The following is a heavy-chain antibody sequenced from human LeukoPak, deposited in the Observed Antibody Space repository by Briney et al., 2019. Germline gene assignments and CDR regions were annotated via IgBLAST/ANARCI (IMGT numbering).Heavy chain of an antibody. CDR2: ISYDGSNK. J-gene: IGHJ4*02. CDR3: ARSPSSSPDY. CDR1: GFTFSSYA. V-gene: IGHV3-30-3*01. Sequence: PGGSLRLSCAATGFTFSSYAMHWVRQAPGKGLEWVAVISYDGSNKYYADSVKGRFTISRDNSKNTLYLQMNSLRAEDTAVYYCARSPSSSPDYWGQGTLVTVSS. D-gene: IGHD6-6*01.